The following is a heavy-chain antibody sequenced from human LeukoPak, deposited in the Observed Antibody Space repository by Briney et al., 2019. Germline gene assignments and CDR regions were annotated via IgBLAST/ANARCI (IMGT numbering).Heavy chain of an antibody. D-gene: IGHD2-21*02. J-gene: IGHJ4*02. CDR1: GYTFTSYY. V-gene: IGHV1-46*01. CDR2: INPSGGST. CDR3: ARNQGDIAGWRVVVTAIRGETSHGALDY. Sequence: GASVKVSCKASGYTFTSYYMHWVRQAPGQGLEWMGIINPSGGSTSYAQKFQGRVTMTRDTSTSTVYMELSSLRSEDKAVYYCARNQGDIAGWRVVVTAIRGETSHGALDYGGQGTLVTVSS.